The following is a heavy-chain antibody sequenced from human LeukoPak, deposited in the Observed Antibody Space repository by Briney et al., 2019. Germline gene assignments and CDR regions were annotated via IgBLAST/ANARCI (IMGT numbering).Heavy chain of an antibody. CDR2: IYYSGST. CDR3: ARGPGIAVAGVSVIDY. V-gene: IGHV4-61*01. J-gene: IGHJ4*02. D-gene: IGHD6-19*01. Sequence: SETLSLTCTVSGGSISSGSYYWSWIRQPPGKGLEWIGYIYYSGSTNYNPSLKSRVTISVDTSKNQFSLKLSSVTAADTAVYYCARGPGIAVAGVSVIDYWGQGTLVTVSS. CDR1: GGSISSGSYY.